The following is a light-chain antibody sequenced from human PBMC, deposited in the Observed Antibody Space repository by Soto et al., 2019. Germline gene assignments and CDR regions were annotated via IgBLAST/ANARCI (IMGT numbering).Light chain of an antibody. CDR3: QHYGRSAIFT. CDR1: QSLSSNY. CDR2: GAS. V-gene: IGKV3-20*01. J-gene: IGKJ3*01. Sequence: EIVLTQSPGTLSLSPGERATLSCRASQSLSSNYLAWYQQKPGQATRLLIYGASSRASGIPDRFSGSGSGKDFTLTISSLEPEDFAVYYCQHYGRSAIFTLGPGTTVDIK.